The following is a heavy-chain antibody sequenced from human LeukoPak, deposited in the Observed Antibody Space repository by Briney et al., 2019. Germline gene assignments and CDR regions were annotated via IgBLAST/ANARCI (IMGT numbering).Heavy chain of an antibody. Sequence: ASVKVSCKASGYTFTRYGISWVRQAPGQGLEWMGWISAYNGNTNYAQKLQGRVTMTTDTSTSTAYMELRSLRSDDTAVYYCARVMITFGDPMGDAFDIWGQGTMVTVSS. CDR2: ISAYNGNT. CDR3: ARVMITFGDPMGDAFDI. D-gene: IGHD3-16*01. V-gene: IGHV1-18*04. J-gene: IGHJ3*02. CDR1: GYTFTRYG.